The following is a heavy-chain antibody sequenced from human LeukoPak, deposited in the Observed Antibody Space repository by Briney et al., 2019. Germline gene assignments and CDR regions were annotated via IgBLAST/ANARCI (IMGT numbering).Heavy chain of an antibody. CDR2: IKQDGSEK. CDR1: GFTFSRYW. D-gene: IGHD2/OR15-2a*01. V-gene: IGHV3-7*03. Sequence: GGSLRLSCAASGFTFSRYWVSWVRQAPGRGLEGVANIKQDGSEKYYLDSVKGRFNISRDNAKNTLYLQMNSLRVEDTAAYYCARGKGYFYAQGGQGALVTVSS. CDR3: ARGKGYFYAQ. J-gene: IGHJ4*02.